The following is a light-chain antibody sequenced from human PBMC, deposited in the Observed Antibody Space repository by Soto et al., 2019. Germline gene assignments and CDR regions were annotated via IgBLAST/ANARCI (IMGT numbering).Light chain of an antibody. CDR2: GAS. J-gene: IGKJ4*01. CDR3: QQYGSSPA. Sequence: IVLTQSPGTLSLSPGERATLSCRASQSVSSSYLAWYQQKPGQAPRLRIYGASSRATGIPDRFSGSGSGTDFTLTISSLEPEDCAVYYCQQYGSSPAFGGGTKVEIK. V-gene: IGKV3-20*01. CDR1: QSVSSSY.